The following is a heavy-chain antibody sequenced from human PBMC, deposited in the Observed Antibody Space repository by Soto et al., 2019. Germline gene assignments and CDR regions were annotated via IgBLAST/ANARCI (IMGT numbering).Heavy chain of an antibody. CDR2: IYYSGST. CDR1: CGSISSSLYY. V-gene: IGHV4-39*01. J-gene: IGHJ3*02. Sequence: PSDTLLVTCTVSCGSISSSLYYWGWIRLPPGKGLDWIGSIYYSGSTCYKPSLKSRVTVSVDPSKKQFSLKLSSVTAADTAVYYSGRPCYYDISDYFRPADCFDIWGQGTMVLVSS. CDR3: GRPCYYDISDYFRPADCFDI. D-gene: IGHD3-22*01.